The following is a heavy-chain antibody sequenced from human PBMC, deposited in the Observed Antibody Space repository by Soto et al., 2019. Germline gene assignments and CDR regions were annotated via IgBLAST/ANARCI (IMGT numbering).Heavy chain of an antibody. V-gene: IGHV3-21*04. J-gene: IGHJ5*02. D-gene: IGHD3-16*01. Sequence: GGSLRLSCAAPGFTFSSYSMHWVRQAPGKGLEWVSSISSSSSYIYYADSVKGRFPISRDNAKNSLYLQMNSLRPEDTAFYFCAKASSYGIMNYLDYIDAWGQGALVTVSS. CDR1: GFTFSSYS. CDR3: AKASSYGIMNYLDYIDA. CDR2: ISSSSSYI.